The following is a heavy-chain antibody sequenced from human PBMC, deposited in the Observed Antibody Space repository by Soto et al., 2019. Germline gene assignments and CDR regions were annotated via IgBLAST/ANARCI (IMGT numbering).Heavy chain of an antibody. V-gene: IGHV4-31*03. CDR1: GGSISSGGYY. J-gene: IGHJ3*01. CDR2: IYYSGST. D-gene: IGHD2-15*01. Sequence: SETLSLTCTVSGGSISSGGYYWSWIRQHPGKGLEWIGYIYYSGSTYHNPSLKSRVTISVDTSKNQFSLKMSSVTAAATAVYYWARGPASGGTVALDFWAKG. CDR3: ARGPASGGTVALDF.